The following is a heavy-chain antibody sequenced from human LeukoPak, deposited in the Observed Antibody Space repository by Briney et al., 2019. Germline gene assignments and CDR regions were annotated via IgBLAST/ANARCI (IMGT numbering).Heavy chain of an antibody. CDR1: GFTFSSYA. V-gene: IGHV3-30*04. D-gene: IGHD5-18*01. J-gene: IGHJ4*02. CDR3: ARDGVQQWLSYYFEY. Sequence: PGGSLRLSCAASGFTFSSYAMHWVRQAPGKGLEWVAVISFDGGNEYYADSVKGRFTSSRDNSKNTLYLQMNSLRPEDTAVYYCARDGVQQWLSYYFEYWGQGTLVTVSS. CDR2: ISFDGGNE.